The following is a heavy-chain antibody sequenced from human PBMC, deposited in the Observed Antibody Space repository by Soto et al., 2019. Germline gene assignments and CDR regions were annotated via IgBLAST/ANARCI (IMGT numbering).Heavy chain of an antibody. D-gene: IGHD2-2*01. Sequence: ASVKVSCTASGYTFTSYAMHWVRQAPGQRLEWMGWINAGNGNTKYSQKFQGRVTITRDTSASTAYMELSSLRSEDTAVYYCAREMFRRSRTSCTCDCGQGTLVTVSS. J-gene: IGHJ4*02. CDR1: GYTFTSYA. V-gene: IGHV1-3*01. CDR2: INAGNGNT. CDR3: AREMFRRSRTSCTCD.